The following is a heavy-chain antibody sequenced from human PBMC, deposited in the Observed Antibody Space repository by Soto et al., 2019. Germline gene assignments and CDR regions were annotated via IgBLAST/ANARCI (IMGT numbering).Heavy chain of an antibody. V-gene: IGHV5-51*01. D-gene: IGHD6-13*01. J-gene: IGHJ6*02. Sequence: GESLKISCKGSGYSFTSYWIGWVRQMPGKGLEWMGIIYPGDSDTRYSPSFQGQVTISAGKSISTAYLQWSSLKASDTAMYYCARRGAARTYYYYGMDVRGQGTTVTVSS. CDR3: ARRGAARTYYYYGMDV. CDR1: GYSFTSYW. CDR2: IYPGDSDT.